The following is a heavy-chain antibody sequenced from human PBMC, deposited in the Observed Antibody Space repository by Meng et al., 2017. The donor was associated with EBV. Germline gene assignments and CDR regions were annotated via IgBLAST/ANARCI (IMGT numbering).Heavy chain of an antibody. CDR2: IYSGGST. CDR3: AKHRLGPLDY. V-gene: IGHV3-53*01. J-gene: IGHJ4*02. D-gene: IGHD5-12*01. CDR1: GFTVSSNY. Sequence: EGQVVGSGGGLLPPGGPLRLSWEASGFTVSSNYMSWVRQAPGKGLEWVSVIYSGGSTYYADSVKGRFTISRDNSKNTLYLQMNSLRAEDTAVYYCAKHRLGPLDYWGQGTLVTVSS.